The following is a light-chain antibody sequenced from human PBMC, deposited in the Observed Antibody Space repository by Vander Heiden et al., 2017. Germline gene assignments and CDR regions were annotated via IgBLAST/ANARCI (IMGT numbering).Light chain of an antibody. CDR1: QSVRDK. CDR3: QQYNDWPPIT. CDR2: DAS. J-gene: IGKJ5*01. V-gene: IGKV3-15*01. Sequence: EIVMTQSPASLSLSPGERATLSCRASQSVRDKLAWYRQKPGQAPRLLIHDASTGATGIPDRFSGSGSGTEFTLTISSLQSEDFAVYYCQQYNDWPPITFGQGTRLEIK.